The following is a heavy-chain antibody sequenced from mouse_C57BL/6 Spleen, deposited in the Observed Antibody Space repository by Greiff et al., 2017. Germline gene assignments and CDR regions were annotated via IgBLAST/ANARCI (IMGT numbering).Heavy chain of an antibody. D-gene: IGHD2-4*01. Sequence: EVQLQQSGPELVKPGASVKISCKASGYSFTGYYMNWVKQSPEKSLEWIGEINPSTGGTTYTQKFKAKATLTVDKSSSTAYMQLKSLTSEDSAVYYCASRGLRPYYFDYWGQGTTLTVSS. J-gene: IGHJ2*01. CDR1: GYSFTGYY. CDR2: INPSTGGT. CDR3: ASRGLRPYYFDY. V-gene: IGHV1-42*01.